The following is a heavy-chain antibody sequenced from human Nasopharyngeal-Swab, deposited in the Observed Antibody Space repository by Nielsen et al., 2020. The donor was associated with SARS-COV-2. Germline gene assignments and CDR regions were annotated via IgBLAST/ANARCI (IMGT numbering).Heavy chain of an antibody. J-gene: IGHJ3*02. Sequence: GGSLRLSCAASGFTFSSYAMSWVRQAPGKGLEWVSAISGSGGSTYYADSVEGRFTISRDNSKNTLYLQMNSLRAEDTAVYYCAKDTYYDSSGYFLFGYAFDIWGQGTMVTVSS. D-gene: IGHD3-22*01. V-gene: IGHV3-23*01. CDR1: GFTFSSYA. CDR3: AKDTYYDSSGYFLFGYAFDI. CDR2: ISGSGGST.